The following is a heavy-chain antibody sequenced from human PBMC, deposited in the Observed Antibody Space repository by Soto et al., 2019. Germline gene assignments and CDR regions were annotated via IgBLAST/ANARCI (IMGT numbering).Heavy chain of an antibody. Sequence: QVQLVESGGSGVQPGGSLRLSCESSGFTFNNYGMHWVRQAPGTGLEWVAGKWHDVSNKYYLESVKGRFTISIDNSKNMLYLQMNSLRVEDMAVYHCAREEVYHLIIGQLQPDCWGHVIIVTAS. J-gene: IGHJ4*01. CDR3: AREEVYHLIIGQLQPDC. V-gene: IGHV3-33*01. CDR2: KWHDVSNK. D-gene: IGHD2-8*01. CDR1: GFTFNNYG.